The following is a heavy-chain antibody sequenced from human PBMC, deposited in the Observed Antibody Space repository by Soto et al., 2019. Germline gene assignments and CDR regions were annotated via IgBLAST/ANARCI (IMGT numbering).Heavy chain of an antibody. J-gene: IGHJ4*02. CDR1: GGSFKSGSYS. V-gene: IGHV4-61*01. D-gene: IGHD3-3*01. CDR3: ARDFAYFDS. CDR2: VYHTGRT. Sequence: KPSETLSLTCTVSGGSFKSGSYSWSRIRQSPGKGLEWIGYVYHTGRTSYNPSLKSRVSISMDTSKNQFSLNLDSVTAADTAVYFCARDFAYFDSWGQGTLVTVSS.